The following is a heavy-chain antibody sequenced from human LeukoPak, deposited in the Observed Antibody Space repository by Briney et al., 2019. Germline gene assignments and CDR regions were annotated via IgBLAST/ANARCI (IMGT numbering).Heavy chain of an antibody. CDR2: ISSSGSTI. V-gene: IGHV3-48*03. J-gene: IGHJ4*02. CDR3: ARDSQQWLVPFDY. CDR1: GFTFSSYE. D-gene: IGHD6-19*01. Sequence: GGSLRLSCAASGFTFSSYEMTWVRQAPGKGLEWVSYISSSGSTIYYADSVKGRFTISRDNAKNSLYLQMNSLRAEDTAVYYCARDSQQWLVPFDYWGQGTLVTVSS.